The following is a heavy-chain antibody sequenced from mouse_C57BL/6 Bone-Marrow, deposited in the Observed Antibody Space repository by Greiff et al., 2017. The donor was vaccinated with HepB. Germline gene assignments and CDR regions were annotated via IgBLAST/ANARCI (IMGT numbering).Heavy chain of an antibody. CDR1: GFTFSDYY. Sequence: DVKLVESGGGLVQPGGSLKLSCAASGFTFSDYYMYWVRQTPEKRLEWVAYISNGGGSTYYPDTVKGRFTISRDNAKNTLYLQMSRLKSEDTAMYYCARLRLLDAMDYWGQGTSVTVSS. V-gene: IGHV5-12*01. D-gene: IGHD2-3*01. J-gene: IGHJ4*01. CDR3: ARLRLLDAMDY. CDR2: ISNGGGST.